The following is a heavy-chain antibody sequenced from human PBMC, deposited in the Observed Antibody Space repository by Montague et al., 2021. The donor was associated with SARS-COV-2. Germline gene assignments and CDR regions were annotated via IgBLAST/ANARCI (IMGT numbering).Heavy chain of an antibody. V-gene: IGHV4-61*02. Sequence: TLSLTCTVSGGSISSDSYYWSWIRQPAGKGLEWIGRVYTTGSTNYNPSLKSRFTISGDTSRNQFSLRLTSVTAADTAVYYCVRAVIYGGYAFAYFDFWGQGVLVTVSS. J-gene: IGHJ4*02. CDR2: VYTTGST. D-gene: IGHD5-12*01. CDR1: GGSISSDSYY. CDR3: VRAVIYGGYAFAYFDF.